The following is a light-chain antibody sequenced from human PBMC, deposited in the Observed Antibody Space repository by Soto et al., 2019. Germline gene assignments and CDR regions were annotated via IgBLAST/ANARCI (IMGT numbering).Light chain of an antibody. V-gene: IGLV1-40*01. CDR3: QSYDNSLSGSHVI. CDR2: DNN. Sequence: QPVLTQPRSVSGAPGQRVTISGTGRSSNIGAGYDVHWYQQLPDTAPKLLIYDNNSRPSGVPGRFSASKSGTSASLAITGLQAEDEGHYYCQSYDNSLSGSHVIFGGGTKVTVL. J-gene: IGLJ2*01. CDR1: SSNIGAGYD.